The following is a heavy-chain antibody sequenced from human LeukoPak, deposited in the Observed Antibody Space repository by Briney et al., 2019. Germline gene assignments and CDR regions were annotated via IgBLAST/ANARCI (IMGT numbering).Heavy chain of an antibody. CDR2: IGQDGSQN. V-gene: IGHV3-7*01. CDR3: ATGGGWYFDY. Sequence: GGSLRLSCAASGFTFSSYAMSWVRQAPGKGLEWVASIGQDGSQNYYVDSVKGRFTISRDNAKNSLYLQMNSLRVEDTAVYYCATGGGWYFDYWGQGALITASS. CDR1: GFTFSSYA. J-gene: IGHJ4*02. D-gene: IGHD6-19*01.